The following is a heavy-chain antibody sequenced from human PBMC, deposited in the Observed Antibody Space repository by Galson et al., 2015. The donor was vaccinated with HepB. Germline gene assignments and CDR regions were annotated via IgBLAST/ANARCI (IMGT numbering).Heavy chain of an antibody. CDR1: GFTFSSYG. V-gene: IGHV3-30*18. D-gene: IGHD2-2*01. CDR3: AKGGYCSSTSCYQPPFDY. Sequence: SLRLSCAASGFTFSSYGIHWVRPAPGKGLEWVAVISYDGSNKYYADSVKGRFTISRDNSKNTLYLQMNSLRAEDTAVYYCAKGGYCSSTSCYQPPFDYWGQGTLVTVSS. J-gene: IGHJ4*02. CDR2: ISYDGSNK.